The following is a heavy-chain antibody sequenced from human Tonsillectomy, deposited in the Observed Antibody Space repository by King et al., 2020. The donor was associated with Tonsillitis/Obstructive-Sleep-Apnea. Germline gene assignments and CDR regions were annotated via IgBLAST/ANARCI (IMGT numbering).Heavy chain of an antibody. CDR2: IYYSGST. Sequence: VQLQESGPGLVKPSETLSLTCTVSGGSISSYYWSWIRQPPGKGLEWIGYIYYSGSTKYNPSLKSRVTISVDTSKNQFSLKLSSVTAADTAVYYCAREALDAFDIWGPGTMVTVSS. V-gene: IGHV4-59*01. CDR3: AREALDAFDI. J-gene: IGHJ3*02. CDR1: GGSISSYY.